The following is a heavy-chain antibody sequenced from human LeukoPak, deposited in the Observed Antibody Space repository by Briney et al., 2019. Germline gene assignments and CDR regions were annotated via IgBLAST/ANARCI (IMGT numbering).Heavy chain of an antibody. CDR1: GFTFSSYW. J-gene: IGHJ4*02. V-gene: IGHV3-74*01. Sequence: GGSLRLSCAASGFTFSSYWMHWVRQVPGKGLVWVSRINSDGSSTSYADSVKGRFTISRDNSKDTLYLQMNSLRAEDTAVYYCARVSSGAAAGGYYFDYWGQGTLVTVSS. D-gene: IGHD6-13*01. CDR3: ARVSSGAAAGGYYFDY. CDR2: INSDGSST.